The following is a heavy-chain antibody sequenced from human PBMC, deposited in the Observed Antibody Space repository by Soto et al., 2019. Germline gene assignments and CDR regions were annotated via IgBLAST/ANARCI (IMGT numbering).Heavy chain of an antibody. D-gene: IGHD2-15*01. CDR2: IIPMLGTP. J-gene: IGHJ5*02. CDR3: AGRYCSGGSCRFDP. CDR1: GVSFSSYS. V-gene: IGHV1-69*01. Sequence: QVQLVQSGAEVKKPGSSVKVSCRSSGVSFSSYSFSWVRQAPGQGLEWMGGIIPMLGTPKYAEKFQDRVTMTADGSTGAGDMELRSRRSEDTALYYCAGRYCSGGSCRFDPWGQGTLVTVSS.